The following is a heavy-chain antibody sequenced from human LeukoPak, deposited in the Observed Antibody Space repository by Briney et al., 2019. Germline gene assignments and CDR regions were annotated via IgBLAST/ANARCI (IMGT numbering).Heavy chain of an antibody. Sequence: GGTLSLSCAASGFTFSRYNMSWVRQAPGKGLEWVSYISSSSSTIYYADSVKGRSTLSRDNANKSLYLQMNSLRAEDTAVYYCASPYGSGRTYYYYAMDVWGQGTTVTVSS. CDR3: ASPYGSGRTYYYYAMDV. D-gene: IGHD3-10*01. CDR1: GFTFSRYN. CDR2: ISSSSSTI. V-gene: IGHV3-48*01. J-gene: IGHJ6*02.